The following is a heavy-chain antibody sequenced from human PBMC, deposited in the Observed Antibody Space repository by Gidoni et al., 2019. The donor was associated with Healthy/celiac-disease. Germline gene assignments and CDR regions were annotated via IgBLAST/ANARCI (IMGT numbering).Heavy chain of an antibody. CDR1: GGPFSSYA. J-gene: IGHJ3*02. Sequence: QVQLVQSGAEVKKPGSSVKVSCKASGGPFSSYAISWVRQAPGQGLEWMGGIIPIFGTANDAQKFQGRVTMTADESTSTAYMELSSLRSEDTAVYYCARDMMMTTVTGAYYDAFDIWGQGTMVTVSS. D-gene: IGHD4-17*01. CDR2: IIPIFGTA. V-gene: IGHV1-69*01. CDR3: ARDMMMTTVTGAYYDAFDI.